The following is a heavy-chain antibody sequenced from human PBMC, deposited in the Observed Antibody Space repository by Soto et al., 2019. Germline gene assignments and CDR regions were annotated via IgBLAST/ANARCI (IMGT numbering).Heavy chain of an antibody. Sequence: EVQLLESGGGLVKPGGSLRLSWAASEFTFSSYSMIWFHQAPGKGLEWVSGVNGGGDITYYAESVKGRFTISRDNSKNTLYLQMNSLRAEDTAVFYCARGHFGVTMDVWGQGTTVTVSS. J-gene: IGHJ6*02. D-gene: IGHD3-3*01. CDR3: ARGHFGVTMDV. V-gene: IGHV3-23*01. CDR1: EFTFSSYS. CDR2: VNGGGDIT.